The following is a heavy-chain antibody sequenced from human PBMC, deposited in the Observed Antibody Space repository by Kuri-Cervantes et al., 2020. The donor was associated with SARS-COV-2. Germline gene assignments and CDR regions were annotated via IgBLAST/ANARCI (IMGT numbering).Heavy chain of an antibody. CDR3: ARSGSSWYAKPLFYYYGMDV. CDR2: IGSDGGTT. V-gene: IGHV3-64*01. D-gene: IGHD6-13*01. CDR1: GFTFSGYA. Sequence: GESLKISCAASGFTFSGYAMHWVRQAPGKGLEYVSAIGSDGGTTYYANSVKGRFTISRDNAKNSLYLQMNSLRAEDTAVYYCARSGSSWYAKPLFYYYGMDVWGQGTTVTVSS. J-gene: IGHJ6*02.